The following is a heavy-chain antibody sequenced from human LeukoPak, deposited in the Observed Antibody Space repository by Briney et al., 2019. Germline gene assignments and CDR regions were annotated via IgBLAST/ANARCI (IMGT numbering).Heavy chain of an antibody. CDR1: GFTFSDHY. D-gene: IGHD3-22*01. V-gene: IGHV3-11*01. CDR2: ISSSGSTI. CDR3: ARYYYDSSGYSEGYYYYGMDV. Sequence: GGSLRLSCAASGFTFSDHYMSWIRQAPGKGLEWVSYISSSGSTIYYADSVKGRFTISRDNAKTSLYLQMNSLRAEDTAVYYCARYYYDSSGYSEGYYYYGMDVWGQGTTVTVSS. J-gene: IGHJ6*02.